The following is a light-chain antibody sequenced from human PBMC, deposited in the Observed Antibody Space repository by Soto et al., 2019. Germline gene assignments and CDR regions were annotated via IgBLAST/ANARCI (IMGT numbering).Light chain of an antibody. CDR2: GAS. CDR1: QSVSSSY. V-gene: IGKV3-20*01. Sequence: EIVMTQSPGTLSLSPGDRATLSCGSSQSVSSSYLAWYQQKPGQAPRLLIYGASTRATGIPDRFSGDGSVTHFTLTISRLEAEDFVMYYCQQYGSSPITFGQGTRLEIK. CDR3: QQYGSSPIT. J-gene: IGKJ5*01.